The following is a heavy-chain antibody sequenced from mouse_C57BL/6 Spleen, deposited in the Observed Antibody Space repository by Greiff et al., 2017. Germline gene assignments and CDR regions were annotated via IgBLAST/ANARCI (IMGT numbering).Heavy chain of an antibody. J-gene: IGHJ4*01. CDR1: GYTFTSYT. CDR2: INPSSGYT. CDR3: AKEGLGYYAMDY. D-gene: IGHD3-3*01. Sequence: VQLQESGAELARPGASVKMSCKASGYTFTSYTMHWVKQRPGQGLEWIGYINPSSGYTKYNQKFKDKATLTADKSSSTAYMQLSSLTSEDSAVYYCAKEGLGYYAMDYWGQGTSVTVSS. V-gene: IGHV1-4*01.